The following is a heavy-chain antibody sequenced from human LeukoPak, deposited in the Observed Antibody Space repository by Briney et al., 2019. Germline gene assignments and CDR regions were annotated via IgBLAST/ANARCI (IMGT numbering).Heavy chain of an antibody. Sequence: GGSLRLSCAASGFTVSSNYMSWVRQAPGKGLEWVSVIYSGGSTYYADSVKGRFTISRDNSKNTLYLQMNSLRAEDTAVYYCARDQSSARGIAAAGGMDVWGQGTTVTVSS. CDR3: ARDQSSARGIAAAGGMDV. J-gene: IGHJ6*02. CDR1: GFTVSSNY. V-gene: IGHV3-53*01. CDR2: IYSGGST. D-gene: IGHD6-13*01.